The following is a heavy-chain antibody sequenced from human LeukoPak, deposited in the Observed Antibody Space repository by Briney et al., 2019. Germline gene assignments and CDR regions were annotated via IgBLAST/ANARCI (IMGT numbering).Heavy chain of an antibody. J-gene: IGHJ3*02. CDR2: ISSSSSYI. CDR3: ARDPWIAAAGDI. CDR1: GFTFSSYS. Sequence: GGFLRLSCAASGFTFSSYSMNWVRQAPGKGLEWVSSISSSSSYIYYADSVKGRFTISRDNAKNSLYLQMNSLRAEDTAVYYCARDPWIAAAGDIWGQGTMVTVSS. V-gene: IGHV3-21*01. D-gene: IGHD6-13*01.